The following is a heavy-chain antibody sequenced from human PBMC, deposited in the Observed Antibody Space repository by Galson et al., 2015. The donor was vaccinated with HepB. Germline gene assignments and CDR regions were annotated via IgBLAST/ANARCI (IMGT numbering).Heavy chain of an antibody. CDR3: TTDGVGVVIAILGFSGIDY. V-gene: IGHV3-15*07. Sequence: SLRLSCAASGFTFSNAWMNWVRQAPGKGLEWVGRIKSKTDGGTTDYAAPVKGRFTISRDDSKNTLYLQMNSLKTEDTAVYYCTTDGVGVVIAILGFSGIDYWGQGTLVTVSS. CDR2: IKSKTDGGTT. CDR1: GFTFSNAW. J-gene: IGHJ4*02. D-gene: IGHD2-21*01.